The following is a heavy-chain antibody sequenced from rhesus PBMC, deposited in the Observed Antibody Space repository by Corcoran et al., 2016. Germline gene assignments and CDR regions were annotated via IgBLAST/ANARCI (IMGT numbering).Heavy chain of an antibody. CDR3: ARGGTGVIIIFDY. D-gene: IGHD3-34*01. CDR1: GGSINNDY. Sequence: QMQLQQWGEGLVKPSETLSLTCAVYGGSINNDYWSWIRQPPGKGLEWIGLIRSSGSTYYNPSLKSRVTISKDTSKNQFSLKLSSVTAADTAVYYCARGGTGVIIIFDYWGQGVLVTVSS. CDR2: IRSSGST. V-gene: IGHV4S7*01. J-gene: IGHJ4*01.